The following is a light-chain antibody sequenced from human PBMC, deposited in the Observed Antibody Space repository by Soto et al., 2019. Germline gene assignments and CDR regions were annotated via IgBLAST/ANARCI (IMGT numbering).Light chain of an antibody. J-gene: IGLJ2*01. CDR2: DVL. CDR1: SSDVGAYNY. V-gene: IGLV2-14*03. CDR3: RSSTTSSTLV. Sequence: QSVLTQPASVSGSPGQSISISCTGTSSDVGAYNYVSWYQQHPGKAPKLMIYDVLNRPSGVSNRFSGSKSGNTASLTISGLQTEDEADYYCRSSTTSSTLVFGGGTKLTVL.